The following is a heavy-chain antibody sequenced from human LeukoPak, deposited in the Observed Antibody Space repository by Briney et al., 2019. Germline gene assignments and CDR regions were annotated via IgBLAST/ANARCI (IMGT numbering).Heavy chain of an antibody. CDR2: ISAYNGNT. Sequence: GASVKVSCKASGYTFTSYGISWVRQAPGQGLEWMGWISAYNGNTNYAQKLQGRVTMTTDTSASTAYMELRSLRSDDTAVHYCARDEPILRYFDWLLVSRGSSFDYWGQGTLVTVSS. CDR1: GYTFTSYG. J-gene: IGHJ4*02. CDR3: ARDEPILRYFDWLLVSRGSSFDY. D-gene: IGHD3-9*01. V-gene: IGHV1-18*01.